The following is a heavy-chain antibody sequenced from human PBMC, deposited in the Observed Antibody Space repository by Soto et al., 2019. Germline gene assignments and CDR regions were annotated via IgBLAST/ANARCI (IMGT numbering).Heavy chain of an antibody. J-gene: IGHJ6*04. Sequence: GASVKVSCKASGYTFTGYYMHWVRQAPGQGLEWMGWINPNSGGTNYAQKFQGWVTMTRDTSISTAYMELSRLRSDDTAVDYCAPSTGQMGCRGGSRYPLPAYSYGMDVWAEGTTVTVSS. CDR2: INPNSGGT. CDR3: APSTGQMGCRGGSRYPLPAYSYGMDV. V-gene: IGHV1-2*04. D-gene: IGHD2-15*01. CDR1: GYTFTGYY.